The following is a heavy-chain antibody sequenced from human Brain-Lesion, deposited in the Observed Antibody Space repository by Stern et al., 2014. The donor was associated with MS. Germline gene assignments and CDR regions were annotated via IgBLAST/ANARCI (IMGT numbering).Heavy chain of an antibody. J-gene: IGHJ4*02. D-gene: IGHD6-13*01. Sequence: VQLVESGPGLVKPSGTLSLTCAVSGGSISRSNWWSWVRQSPGQGLEWIGDSDHSGSTIYTPSLKSRVTVSVDKSKTRFSLNRSSVTAADTAVYFCARFPASRPHVFDSWGQGTLVTVSS. CDR1: GGSISRSNW. V-gene: IGHV4-4*02. CDR2: SDHSGST. CDR3: ARFPASRPHVFDS.